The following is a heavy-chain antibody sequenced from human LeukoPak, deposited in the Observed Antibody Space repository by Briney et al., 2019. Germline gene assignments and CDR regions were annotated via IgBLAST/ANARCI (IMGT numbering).Heavy chain of an antibody. CDR2: IWYDGSNK. Sequence: GGSLRLSCAASGFTFSSYGMPWVRQAPGKGLEWVAVIWYDGSNKYYADSVKGRFTISRDNSKNTLYLQMNSPRAEDTAVYYCAKSFFPGGSSFTFDIWGQGTLVTVSS. D-gene: IGHD3-10*01. CDR1: GFTFSSYG. CDR3: AKSFFPGGSSFTFDI. V-gene: IGHV3-33*06. J-gene: IGHJ3*02.